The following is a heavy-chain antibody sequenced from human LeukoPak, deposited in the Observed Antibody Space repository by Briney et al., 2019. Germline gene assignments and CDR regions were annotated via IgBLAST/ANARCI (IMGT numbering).Heavy chain of an antibody. J-gene: IGHJ5*02. V-gene: IGHV3-30*04. CDR2: ISYDGSNK. D-gene: IGHD6-13*01. CDR3: ARGREYSSSYNWFDP. Sequence: GGSLRLSCAASGFTFSSYAMSWVRQAPGKGLEWVAVISYDGSNKYYADSVKGRFTISRDNSKNTLYLQMNSLRAEDTAVYYCARGREYSSSYNWFDPWGLGTLVTVSS. CDR1: GFTFSSYA.